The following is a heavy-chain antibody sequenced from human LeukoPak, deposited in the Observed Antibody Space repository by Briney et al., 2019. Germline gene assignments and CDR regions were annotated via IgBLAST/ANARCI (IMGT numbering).Heavy chain of an antibody. CDR1: GFTFSSYA. V-gene: IGHV3-23*01. CDR3: ATLLLWGSRVGDAFDI. CDR2: ISGTGGST. Sequence: PGGSLRLSCAASGFTFSSYAMSWVRQAPGKGLEWVSAISGTGGSTYYADSVKGRFTISRDSSKNTLYLQMNSLRAEDTAVYYCATLLLWGSRVGDAFDIWGQGTMVTVSS. J-gene: IGHJ3*02. D-gene: IGHD3-10*01.